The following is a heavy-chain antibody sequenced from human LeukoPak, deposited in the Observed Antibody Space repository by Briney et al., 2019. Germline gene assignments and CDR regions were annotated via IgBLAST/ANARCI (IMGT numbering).Heavy chain of an antibody. J-gene: IGHJ3*02. V-gene: IGHV3-23*01. Sequence: GGSLRLSCAASGFTFSSYAMSWARQAPGKGLEWVSAISGSGGSTYYADSVKGRFTISRDNSKNTLYLQMNSLRAEDTAVYYCAKPHGSGSYYNYLGAFDIWGQGTMVTVSS. D-gene: IGHD3-10*01. CDR1: GFTFSSYA. CDR2: ISGSGGST. CDR3: AKPHGSGSYYNYLGAFDI.